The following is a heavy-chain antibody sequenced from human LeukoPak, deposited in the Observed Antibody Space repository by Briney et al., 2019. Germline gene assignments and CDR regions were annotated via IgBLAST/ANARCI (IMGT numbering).Heavy chain of an antibody. CDR2: IKQDGSEK. CDR3: ARSEFHFWSTYPFDY. J-gene: IGHJ4*02. CDR1: GFTFSSYW. Sequence: GGSLRLSCAASGFTFSSYWMTWVRQAPGKGLEWVANIKQDGSEKYYVDSVKGRFTISRDNAKNSLFLQMNTLRAEDTAVYYCARSEFHFWSTYPFDYWGQGTLVTVSS. D-gene: IGHD3-3*02. V-gene: IGHV3-7*01.